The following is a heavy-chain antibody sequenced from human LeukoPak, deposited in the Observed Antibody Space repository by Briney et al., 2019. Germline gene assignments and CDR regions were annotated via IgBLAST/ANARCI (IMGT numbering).Heavy chain of an antibody. CDR1: GGSISSYY. CDR3: ARAGGYNRVYFDY. D-gene: IGHD5-24*01. J-gene: IGHJ4*02. V-gene: IGHV4-4*07. Sequence: SETLSLTCTGSGGSISSYYWSWVRQPAGKGMEWIGRIYTSGSTKYNPSLKSRVTMSVDTYKNQFTQKQSSVTAADTAVYYCARAGGYNRVYFDYWGQGTLVTVSS. CDR2: IYTSGST.